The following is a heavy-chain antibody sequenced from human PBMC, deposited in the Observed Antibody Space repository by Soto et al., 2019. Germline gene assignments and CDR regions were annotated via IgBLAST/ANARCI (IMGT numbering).Heavy chain of an antibody. J-gene: IGHJ4*02. Sequence: EVQLVESGGGLVQSGGSLRLSCAASGFTFSSYWMHWVRQAPGKGLVWVSRIKGDGISTNYADSVKGRFTISRDNAKDPVFLQMNGLSADDTAVYSCARGAMGNYYNDYWGQGTLVTVSS. V-gene: IGHV3-74*01. D-gene: IGHD3-10*01. CDR1: GFTFSSYW. CDR3: ARGAMGNYYNDY. CDR2: IKGDGIST.